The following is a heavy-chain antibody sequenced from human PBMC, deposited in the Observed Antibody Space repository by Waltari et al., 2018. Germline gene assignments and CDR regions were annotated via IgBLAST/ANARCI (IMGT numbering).Heavy chain of an antibody. V-gene: IGHV3-30*18. Sequence: QVQLVESGGGVVQPGRSLRLSCSASGFTFRSSGMHWFRQAPGKGLEWAAGISYDGKKQNYRDSVRGRFTISRDNSKNTLYLQMNSLTIEDTSIYYCTKGNDYSDSWGQGTLVSVSS. CDR3: TKGNDYSDS. CDR2: ISYDGKKQ. J-gene: IGHJ4*02. CDR1: GFTFRSSG.